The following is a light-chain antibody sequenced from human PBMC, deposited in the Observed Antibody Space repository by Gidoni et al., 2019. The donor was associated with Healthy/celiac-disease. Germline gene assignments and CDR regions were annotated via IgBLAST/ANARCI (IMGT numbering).Light chain of an antibody. Sequence: QAARPQPAPVPGSPGQPITISCTGPSSDVGSYNLVSWYHQHPGKAPKLMIYEGSKRPSGVSNRFSGSKSGNTASLTIAGLQAEDEADYYCCSYAGSSTSWVFGGGTKLTVL. J-gene: IGLJ3*02. CDR2: EGS. CDR1: SSDVGSYNL. CDR3: CSYAGSSTSWV. V-gene: IGLV2-23*01.